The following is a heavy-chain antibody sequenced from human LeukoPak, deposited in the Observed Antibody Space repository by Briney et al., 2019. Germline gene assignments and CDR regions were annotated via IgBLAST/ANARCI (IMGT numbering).Heavy chain of an antibody. J-gene: IGHJ6*02. D-gene: IGHD1-1*01. CDR1: GGSITTYY. V-gene: IGHV4-59*01. CDR2: INYSGST. CDR3: ARAQLNLLVDFGMDV. Sequence: SETLSLTCTVSGGSITTYYWTWIRQPPGKGLEWIGYINYSGSTNYNPSLKSRVTISVDTSKNQFSLKLSSVTAADTAVYYCARAQLNLLVDFGMDVWGQGTTVTVSS.